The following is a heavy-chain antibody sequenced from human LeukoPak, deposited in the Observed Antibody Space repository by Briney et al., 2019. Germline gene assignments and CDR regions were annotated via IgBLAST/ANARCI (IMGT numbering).Heavy chain of an antibody. CDR2: FDPEDGET. V-gene: IGHV1-24*01. Sequence: APVKVSCKVSGYTLTELSMHWVRQAPGKGLEWMGGFDPEDGETIYAQKFQGRVTMTEDTSTDTAYMELSSLRSEDTAVYYCATGLLEWLILDYWGQGTLVTVSS. CDR1: GYTLTELS. J-gene: IGHJ4*02. D-gene: IGHD3-3*01. CDR3: ATGLLEWLILDY.